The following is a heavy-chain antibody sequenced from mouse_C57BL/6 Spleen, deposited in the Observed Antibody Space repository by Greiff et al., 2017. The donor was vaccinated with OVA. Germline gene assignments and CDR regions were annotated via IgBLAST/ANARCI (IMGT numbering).Heavy chain of an antibody. J-gene: IGHJ2*01. CDR2: IRRKSSNYAT. CDR1: GFTFNTYA. Sequence: EVQGVESGGGLVQPKGSLKLSCAASGFTFNTYAMHWVRQAPGKGLEWVARIRRKSSNYATYYADSVKDRFTISRDDSHSMLYLQVNNLKTEDTAMYYCVRNDNYPYYFDYWGQGTTLTVSS. CDR3: VRNDNYPYYFDY. D-gene: IGHD2-1*01. V-gene: IGHV10-3*01.